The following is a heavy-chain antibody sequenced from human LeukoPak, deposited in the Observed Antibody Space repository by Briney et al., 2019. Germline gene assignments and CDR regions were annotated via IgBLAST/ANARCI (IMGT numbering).Heavy chain of an antibody. D-gene: IGHD1-26*01. J-gene: IGHJ4*02. V-gene: IGHV3-48*01. CDR3: AKDSPSGSYSNGVDY. CDR1: GFTFSSYS. CDR2: ISSSSSTI. Sequence: GGSLRLSCAASGFTFSSYSMNWVRQAPGKGLEWVSYISSSSSTIYYADSVKGRFTISRDNAKNSLYLQMNSLRAEDTAVYYCAKDSPSGSYSNGVDYWGQGTLVTVSS.